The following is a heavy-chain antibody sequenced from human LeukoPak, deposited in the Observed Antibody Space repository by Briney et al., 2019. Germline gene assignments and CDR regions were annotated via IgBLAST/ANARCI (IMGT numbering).Heavy chain of an antibody. V-gene: IGHV3-21*01. CDR3: AREGGSGSYGAFDI. CDR2: ISSSSSYI. J-gene: IGHJ3*02. D-gene: IGHD1-26*01. CDR1: GFTFSSYS. Sequence: GGSLRLSCAASGFTFSSYSMNWVRQAPGKGLEWVSYISSSSSYIYYADSVKGRFTISRDNAKNSLYLQMNSRRAEDTAVYYCAREGGSGSYGAFDIWGQGTMVTVSS.